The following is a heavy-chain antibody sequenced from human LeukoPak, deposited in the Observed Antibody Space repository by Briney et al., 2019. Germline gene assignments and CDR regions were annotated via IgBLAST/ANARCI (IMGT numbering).Heavy chain of an antibody. J-gene: IGHJ6*02. CDR3: ARGVVIVPAAHTDYYHYGMDV. V-gene: IGHV3-21*01. D-gene: IGHD2-2*01. Sequence: GGSLRLSCAASGFNFRSYSMNWVRQTPGKGLEWVSPISMSTSYIYYADSVKGRFIISRDNAQNSLYLQMNSLRAEDTAIYYCARGVVIVPAAHTDYYHYGMDVWGQGTTVTVSS. CDR1: GFNFRSYS. CDR2: ISMSTSYI.